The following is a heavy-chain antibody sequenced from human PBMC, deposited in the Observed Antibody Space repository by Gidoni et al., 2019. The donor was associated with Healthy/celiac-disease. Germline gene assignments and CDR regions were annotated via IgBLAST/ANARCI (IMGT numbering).Heavy chain of an antibody. Sequence: QVQLQESGPGLVKPSQTLSLTCTVSGGSLSSGGYYWSWIRQHPGKGLEWIGYIYYSGSTYYNPSLKSRVTISVDTSKNQFSLKLSSVTAADTAVYYCARGDSYCGGDCFNAFDIWGQGTMVTVSS. J-gene: IGHJ3*02. CDR2: IYYSGST. V-gene: IGHV4-31*03. CDR3: ARGDSYCGGDCFNAFDI. D-gene: IGHD2-21*02. CDR1: GGSLSSGGYY.